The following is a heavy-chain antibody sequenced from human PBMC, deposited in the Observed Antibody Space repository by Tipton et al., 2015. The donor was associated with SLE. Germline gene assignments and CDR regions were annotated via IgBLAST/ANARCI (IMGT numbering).Heavy chain of an antibody. Sequence: TLSLTCTVSGGSISSSSYYWGWIRQPPGKGLEWIGSIYYSGSTYYNPSLKSRVTISVDTSKNHFSLKLSSVTAADTAVYYCATWRGYDFWTGYSPYYFDYWGQGTLVTVSS. CDR3: ATWRGYDFWTGYSPYYFDY. D-gene: IGHD3-3*01. J-gene: IGHJ4*02. V-gene: IGHV4-39*07. CDR1: GGSISSSSYY. CDR2: IYYSGST.